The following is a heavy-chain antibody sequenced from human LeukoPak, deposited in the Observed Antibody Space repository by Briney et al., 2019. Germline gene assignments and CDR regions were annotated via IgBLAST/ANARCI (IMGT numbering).Heavy chain of an antibody. CDR1: GGTFSSYA. Sequence: VASVKVSCKASGGTFSSYAISWVRQAPGQGLEWMGGIIPIFGTANYAQKFQGRVTITADKSTSTAYMELSSLRSEDTAVYYCARVDTAMVTSYYYYYMDVWGKGTTVTVSS. D-gene: IGHD5-18*01. CDR2: IIPIFGTA. V-gene: IGHV1-69*06. J-gene: IGHJ6*03. CDR3: ARVDTAMVTSYYYYYMDV.